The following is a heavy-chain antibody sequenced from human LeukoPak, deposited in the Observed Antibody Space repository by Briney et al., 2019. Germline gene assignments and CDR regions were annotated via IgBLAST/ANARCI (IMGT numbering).Heavy chain of an antibody. CDR2: INPNSGGT. CDR3: ARRPKAGLNYGLVGP. V-gene: IGHV1-2*02. J-gene: IGHJ5*02. CDR1: GYTFTGYY. Sequence: GASVKVSCKASGYTFTGYYMHWVRQAPGQGLEWMGWINPNSGGTNYAQKFQGRVTMTRDTSISTAYMELSRLTSDDTAVYYCARRPKAGLNYGLVGPWGQGTLVTVSS. D-gene: IGHD1-7*01.